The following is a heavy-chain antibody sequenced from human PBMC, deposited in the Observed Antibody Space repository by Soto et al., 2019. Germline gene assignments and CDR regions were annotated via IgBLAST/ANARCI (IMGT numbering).Heavy chain of an antibody. Sequence: SVKVSCKASGGTFSSYAISWVRQAPGQGLEWMGGIIPIFGTANYAQKFQGRVTITADESTSTAYMELSSLRSEDTAVYYCARSSDFWSGYYDPKYYYYGMDVWGQGTTVTVSS. CDR3: ARSSDFWSGYYDPKYYYYGMDV. J-gene: IGHJ6*02. V-gene: IGHV1-69*13. CDR1: GGTFSSYA. CDR2: IIPIFGTA. D-gene: IGHD3-3*01.